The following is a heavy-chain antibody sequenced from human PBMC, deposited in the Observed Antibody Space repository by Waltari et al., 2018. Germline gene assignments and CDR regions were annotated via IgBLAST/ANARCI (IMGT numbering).Heavy chain of an antibody. V-gene: IGHV5-51*01. CDR2: SHPGASDT. J-gene: IGHJ4*02. D-gene: IGHD1-26*01. CDR1: GYSFTSYW. Sequence: EVQLVQSGAEVKKPGESLKISCKGSGYSFTSYWIGWVRQMPGEGLEWMGVSHPGASDTRYSPSFQGQVTISADKSISTAYLQWSSLKASDTAMYYCARLSGSYLTYFDYWGQGTLVTVSS. CDR3: ARLSGSYLTYFDY.